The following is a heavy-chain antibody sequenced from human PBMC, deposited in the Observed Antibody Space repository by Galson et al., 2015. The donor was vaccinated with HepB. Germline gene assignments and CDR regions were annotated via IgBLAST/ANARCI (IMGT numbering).Heavy chain of an antibody. CDR2: ISGSGGTT. Sequence: SLRLSCAASGFAFSSYAMSWGRQGPGKGQEWVSSISGSGGTTYYADSVKGRFTISRDTSKSTLYLQMNSLRAEDTALYYCAKRTDSSGSRGGAFDIWGQGTMVTVSS. CDR3: AKRTDSSGSRGGAFDI. J-gene: IGHJ3*02. V-gene: IGHV3-23*01. D-gene: IGHD3-22*01. CDR1: GFAFSSYA.